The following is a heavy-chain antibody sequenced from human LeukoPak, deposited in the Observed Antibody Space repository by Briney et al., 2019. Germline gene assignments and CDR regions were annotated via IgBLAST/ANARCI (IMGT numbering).Heavy chain of an antibody. CDR1: GYTFTSYY. Sequence: GASVKVSCKASGYTFTSYYMHWVRLAPGQGLEWMGWINPNSGGTNYAQKFQGRVTMTRDTSISTAYMELSRLRSDDTAVYYCARDSAPGDTYGLLGIDSWGQGTLVTVSS. J-gene: IGHJ4*02. CDR3: ARDSAPGDTYGLLGIDS. CDR2: INPNSGGT. D-gene: IGHD5-18*01. V-gene: IGHV1-2*02.